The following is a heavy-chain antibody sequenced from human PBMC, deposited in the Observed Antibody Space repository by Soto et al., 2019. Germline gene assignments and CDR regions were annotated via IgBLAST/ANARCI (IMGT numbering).Heavy chain of an antibody. J-gene: IGHJ4*02. CDR3: AGHYNILTGYDY. CDR1: GYSFTSYW. D-gene: IGHD3-9*01. Sequence: EVQLVQSGAEVKKPGESLRISCKGSGYSFTSYWISWVRQMPGKGLEWMGRIDPSDSYTNYSPSFQGHVTISADKSISTAYLQWSSLKASDTAVYYGAGHYNILTGYDYWGQGTLVTVSS. V-gene: IGHV5-10-1*01. CDR2: IDPSDSYT.